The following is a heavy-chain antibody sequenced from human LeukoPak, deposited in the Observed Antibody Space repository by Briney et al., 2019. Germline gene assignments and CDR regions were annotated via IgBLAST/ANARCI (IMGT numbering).Heavy chain of an antibody. D-gene: IGHD3-3*01. CDR1: GFTFSSYG. CDR2: IWYDGSKE. V-gene: IGHV3-30*02. J-gene: IGHJ5*02. CDR3: AKVLPIYFSPSSWFDP. Sequence: GGTLRLSCAASGFTFSSYGMHWVRQPPGKGLEWVAFIWYDGSKENYSDSVKGRFTISRDNSQNTLYLQMNSLRAEDTAIYYCAKVLPIYFSPSSWFDPWGQGTLVTVSS.